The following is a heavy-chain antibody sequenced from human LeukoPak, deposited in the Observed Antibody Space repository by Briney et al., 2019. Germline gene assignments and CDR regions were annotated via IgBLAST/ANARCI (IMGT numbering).Heavy chain of an antibody. CDR3: ARDQYSSTWYRGAFDV. CDR2: IESDGTST. Sequence: PGGSLRLSCAASGFTFRSYLMHWFRQAPGKGLVWVSRIESDGTSTTYADSVKGRFTISRDNAKNTLYLQMNSLRAEDTAVYYCARDQYSSTWYRGAFDVWGQGTMVSVSS. CDR1: GFTFRSYL. J-gene: IGHJ3*01. D-gene: IGHD6-13*01. V-gene: IGHV3-74*01.